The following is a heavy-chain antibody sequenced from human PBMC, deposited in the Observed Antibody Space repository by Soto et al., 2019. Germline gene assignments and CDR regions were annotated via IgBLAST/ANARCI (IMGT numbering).Heavy chain of an antibody. CDR1: GFTFSNYA. CDR2: IVGSGAST. J-gene: IGHJ4*02. Sequence: GGSLRLSCAASGFTFSNYAMNWVRQAPGKGLEWVSGIVGSGASTNYADSVKCRFTISRDNSKNTLYLHMNGLRAEDTATYYCAKLPSSGFDYFDYWGQGT. D-gene: IGHD3-22*01. CDR3: AKLPSSGFDYFDY. V-gene: IGHV3-23*01.